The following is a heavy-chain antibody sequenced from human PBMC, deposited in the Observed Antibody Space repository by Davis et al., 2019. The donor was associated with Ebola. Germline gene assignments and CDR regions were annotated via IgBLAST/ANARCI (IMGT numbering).Heavy chain of an antibody. Sequence: GESLKISCAASGFTFSSYGMHWVRQAPGKGLEWVAVIWYDGSNKYYADSVKGRFTISRDNSKNTLYLQMNSLRAEDTAVYYCAKAQRYYYYAVDVWGQGTTVTVSS. CDR2: IWYDGSNK. V-gene: IGHV3-33*06. CDR1: GFTFSSYG. D-gene: IGHD6-25*01. CDR3: AKAQRYYYYAVDV. J-gene: IGHJ6*02.